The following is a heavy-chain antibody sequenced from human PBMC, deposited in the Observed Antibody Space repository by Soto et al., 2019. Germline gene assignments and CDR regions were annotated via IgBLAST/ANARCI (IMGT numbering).Heavy chain of an antibody. CDR1: GFTFSSYA. J-gene: IGHJ4*02. D-gene: IGHD2-15*01. CDR2: ISGSGGST. Sequence: GGSLRLSCAASGFTFSSYAMSWVRQAPGKGLEWVSAISGSGGSTYYADSVKGRFTISRDNSKNTLYLQMNSLRAEDSAVYYCAKCSGGSCVGHYFDYWGQGTLVTVSS. CDR3: AKCSGGSCVGHYFDY. V-gene: IGHV3-23*01.